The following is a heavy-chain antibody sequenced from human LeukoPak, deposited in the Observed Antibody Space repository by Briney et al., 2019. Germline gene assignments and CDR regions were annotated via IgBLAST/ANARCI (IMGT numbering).Heavy chain of an antibody. D-gene: IGHD3-10*01. CDR2: IDKDGREK. CDR3: ATYTQNFGAPGTDY. Sequence: GGSLILSCTVSGFTFSKYCMRWVRQAPAKGLEWVASIDKDGREKRYVDSAEGRFTISRDNAKNSVYLQMTSLGAEDTAVYYCATYTQNFGAPGTDYWGQGTLVTVPS. J-gene: IGHJ4*02. V-gene: IGHV3-7*01. CDR1: GFTFSKYC.